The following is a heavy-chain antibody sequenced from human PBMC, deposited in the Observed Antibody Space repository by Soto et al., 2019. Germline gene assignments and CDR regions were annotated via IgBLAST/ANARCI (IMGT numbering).Heavy chain of an antibody. CDR2: IFYSGIS. V-gene: IGHV4-31*03. D-gene: IGHD3-16*01. CDR1: VDSITSGVHY. CDR3: ARDWIILRFGGGAGEWGIDP. J-gene: IGHJ5*02. Sequence: PSETLSLTCTVSVDSITSGVHYWSWIRQHPGKGLEWIGYIFYSGISYYNPSLRSRVTISVDTSKNQFSLTLSSVTAADTAVYYCARDWIILRFGGGAGEWGIDPWGQGTLVPVSS.